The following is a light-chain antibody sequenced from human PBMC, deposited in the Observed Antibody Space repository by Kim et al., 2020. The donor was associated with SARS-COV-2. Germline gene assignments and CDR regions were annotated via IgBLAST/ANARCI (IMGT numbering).Light chain of an antibody. CDR3: QQYNNWPLT. Sequence: SGSPGERATLSCRASQSVSSKSAWYQQKPGQAPRLLIYGASTRATGIPARFSGSGSGTEFTLTISSLQSEDFAVYYCQQYNNWPLTFGGGTKVEI. J-gene: IGKJ4*01. CDR2: GAS. CDR1: QSVSSK. V-gene: IGKV3-15*01.